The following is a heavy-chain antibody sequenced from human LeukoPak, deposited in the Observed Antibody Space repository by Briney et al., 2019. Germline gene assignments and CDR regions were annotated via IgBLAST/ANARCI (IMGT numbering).Heavy chain of an antibody. CDR3: ARDGGCSSTSCYYYYYYMDV. Sequence: GASVKVSCKASGGTFSSYAISWARQAPGQGLEWMGGIIPIFGTANYAQKFQGRVTITTDESTSTAYMELSSLRSEDTAVYYCARDGGCSSTSCYYYYYYMDVWGKGTTVTVSS. J-gene: IGHJ6*03. CDR1: GGTFSSYA. V-gene: IGHV1-69*05. D-gene: IGHD2-2*01. CDR2: IIPIFGTA.